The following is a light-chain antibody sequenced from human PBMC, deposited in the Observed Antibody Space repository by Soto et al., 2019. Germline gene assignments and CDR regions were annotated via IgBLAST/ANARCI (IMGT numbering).Light chain of an antibody. CDR1: QDIINY. J-gene: IGKJ4*01. V-gene: IGKV1-33*01. CDR2: DAS. Sequence: DIQMTQSPSSLSASVGDRVTITCQASQDIINYLNWYQQKPGKAPKLLIYDASKVETGVPSRFSGRGSGTHFTFTISSLQPEDIATYYCQNYDNLLLTFGGGTKVEIK. CDR3: QNYDNLLLT.